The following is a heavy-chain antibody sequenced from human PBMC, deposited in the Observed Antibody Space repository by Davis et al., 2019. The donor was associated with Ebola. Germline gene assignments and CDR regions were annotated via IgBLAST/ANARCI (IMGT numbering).Heavy chain of an antibody. CDR3: ARPNHRGISYYGMDV. Sequence: SCKASGYTFSSYGMHWVRQAPGKGLEWVAVIWYDGSNKYYADSVKGRFTISRDNSKNTLYLQMNSLRAEDTAVYYCARPNHRGISYYGMDVWGKGTTVTVSS. J-gene: IGHJ6*04. CDR1: GYTFSSYG. CDR2: IWYDGSNK. V-gene: IGHV3-33*01. D-gene: IGHD3-10*01.